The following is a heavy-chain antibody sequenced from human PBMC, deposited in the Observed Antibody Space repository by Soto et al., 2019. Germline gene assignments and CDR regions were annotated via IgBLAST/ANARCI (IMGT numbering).Heavy chain of an antibody. D-gene: IGHD2-15*01. V-gene: IGHV3-21*01. Sequence: GGSLRLSCAASGFTFSSYSMNWVRQAPGKGLEWVSSISSSSSYIYYADSVKGRFTISRDNAKNSLYLQMNSLRAEDTAVYYCARDKEEGPGYCSGGSCYGDAFDIWGQGTMVTVSS. CDR1: GFTFSSYS. J-gene: IGHJ3*02. CDR3: ARDKEEGPGYCSGGSCYGDAFDI. CDR2: ISSSSSYI.